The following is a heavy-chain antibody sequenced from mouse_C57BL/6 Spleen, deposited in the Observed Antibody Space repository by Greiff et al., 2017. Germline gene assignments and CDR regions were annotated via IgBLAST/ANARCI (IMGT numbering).Heavy chain of an antibody. D-gene: IGHD2-1*01. Sequence: QVQLQQPGAELVKPGASVKLSCKASGYTFTSYWMHWVKQRPGQGLEWIGMIHPKSGSTNYNEKFKSKAILTVDKSSSTAYMQLSSLTSDDSAVYYCASGGGYGNYYYFDYWGQGTTLTVSS. CDR1: GYTFTSYW. CDR3: ASGGGYGNYYYFDY. J-gene: IGHJ2*01. CDR2: IHPKSGST. V-gene: IGHV1-64*01.